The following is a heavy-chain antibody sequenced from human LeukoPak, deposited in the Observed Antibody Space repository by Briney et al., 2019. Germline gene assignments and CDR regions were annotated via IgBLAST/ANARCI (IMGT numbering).Heavy chain of an antibody. CDR2: INPNSGGT. J-gene: IGHJ4*02. CDR1: GYTFTGYY. D-gene: IGHD4-17*01. V-gene: IGHV1-2*02. Sequence: ASVKVSCKASGYTFTGYYMHWVRQAPGQGLQWMGWINPNSGGTNYAQNFQGRVTMTRDTSISTAYMDLNRLRSGDTAVYYCARGDYGDPPLNYWGQGTLVTVSS. CDR3: ARGDYGDPPLNY.